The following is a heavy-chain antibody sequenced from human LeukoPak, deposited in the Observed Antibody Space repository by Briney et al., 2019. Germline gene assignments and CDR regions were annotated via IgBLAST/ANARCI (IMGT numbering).Heavy chain of an antibody. D-gene: IGHD6-19*01. CDR1: GFTFSSYA. CDR2: ISGSGGST. V-gene: IGHV3-23*01. Sequence: GGSLRLSCAASGFTFSSYAMSWVRQAPGKGLEWVSAISGSGGSTYYADSVKGRFTISRDNSKNTLYLQMNSLRAEDTAVYYCAKVDSSGWWGPVDYWGQGTLVTVSS. J-gene: IGHJ4*02. CDR3: AKVDSSGWWGPVDY.